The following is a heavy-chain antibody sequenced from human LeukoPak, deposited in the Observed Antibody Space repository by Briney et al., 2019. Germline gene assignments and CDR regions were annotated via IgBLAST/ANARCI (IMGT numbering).Heavy chain of an antibody. D-gene: IGHD4-11*01. J-gene: IGHJ3*01. Sequence: KPSETLSLTCADYGGSFSGYYWSWIRQPPGKGLEWIGEITYSGSTNYNPSLKSRVTISVDTSKNQFSLKLTSVTAADTAVYYCARSHDYSTSLAFDVWGQGTMVTVSS. CDR2: ITYSGST. CDR1: GGSFSGYY. CDR3: ARSHDYSTSLAFDV. V-gene: IGHV4-34*01.